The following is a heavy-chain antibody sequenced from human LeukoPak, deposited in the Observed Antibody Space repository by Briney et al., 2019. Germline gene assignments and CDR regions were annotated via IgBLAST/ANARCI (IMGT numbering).Heavy chain of an antibody. CDR1: GYTFTGYH. J-gene: IGHJ6*02. Sequence: RASVKVSCKTSGYTFTGYHMHWVRQAPGQGLEWMGWINPYSGGINFAQKFQGRVTMTRDTSITTAYMELSRLRSDDTAVYYCARVVYCGGDCYSKYFYGMDVWGQGTTVTVSS. CDR3: ARVVYCGGDCYSKYFYGMDV. V-gene: IGHV1-2*02. D-gene: IGHD2-21*02. CDR2: INPYSGGI.